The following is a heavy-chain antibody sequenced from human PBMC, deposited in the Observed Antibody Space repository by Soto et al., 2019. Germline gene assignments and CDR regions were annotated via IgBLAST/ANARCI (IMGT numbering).Heavy chain of an antibody. CDR3: ATDRWGGAFDI. Sequence: GGSLRLSCAAPDFTFSTYRMAWLRQTPGKGLEFVANIRQDGGETNYVDSVKGRFTISRDNAKNSLYLQMNSLRAEDTAVYYCATDRWGGAFDIWGQGTVVTVSS. CDR2: IRQDGGET. CDR1: DFTFSTYR. J-gene: IGHJ3*02. V-gene: IGHV3-7*01. D-gene: IGHD7-27*01.